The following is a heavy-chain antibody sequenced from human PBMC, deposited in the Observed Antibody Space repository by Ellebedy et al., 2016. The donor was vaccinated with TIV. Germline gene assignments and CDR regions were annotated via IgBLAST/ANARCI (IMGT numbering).Heavy chain of an antibody. V-gene: IGHV3-23*01. CDR1: GFTFSSYA. Sequence: GESLKISCAASGFTFSSYAMSWVRQAPGKGLEWVSTISSTGSRTYYADSVEGRFIISRDNSKKTLYLQMNSLRAEDTAVYYCAKGRRGSSDTSAPRYYFDYWGLGTLVTVSS. CDR3: AKGRRGSSDTSAPRYYFDY. CDR2: ISSTGSRT. D-gene: IGHD3-22*01. J-gene: IGHJ4*02.